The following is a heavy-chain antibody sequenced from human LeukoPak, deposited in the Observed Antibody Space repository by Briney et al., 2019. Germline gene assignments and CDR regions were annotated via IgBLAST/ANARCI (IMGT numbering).Heavy chain of an antibody. CDR2: ISAYNGNT. D-gene: IGHD1-26*01. J-gene: IGHJ3*02. Sequence: ASVKVSCKASGYTFTSYGISWVRQAPGQGLEWMGWISAYNGNTNYAQKLQGRVTMTTDTSTSTAYMELRSLRSDDTAVYYCARDASGGELLTSDAFDIWGQGTMVTVSS. V-gene: IGHV1-18*01. CDR1: GYTFTSYG. CDR3: ARDASGGELLTSDAFDI.